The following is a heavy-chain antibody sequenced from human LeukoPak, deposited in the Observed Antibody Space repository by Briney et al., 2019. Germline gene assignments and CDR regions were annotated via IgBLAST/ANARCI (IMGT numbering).Heavy chain of an antibody. CDR2: IYYSGST. CDR1: GSSISSYY. CDR3: ARGDVNGDY. J-gene: IGHJ4*02. D-gene: IGHD2-8*01. V-gene: IGHV4-59*01. Sequence: SETLTLTCTVCGSSISSYYWSWIRQPPGKGLEWIGYIYYSGSTNYNPSLKSRVTISVDTSKNQFSLKLSSVTAADTAVYYCARGDVNGDYWGQGTLVTVSS.